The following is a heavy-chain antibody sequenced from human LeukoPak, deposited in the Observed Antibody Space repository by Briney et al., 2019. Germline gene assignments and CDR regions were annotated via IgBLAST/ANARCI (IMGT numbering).Heavy chain of an antibody. V-gene: IGHV3-64*01. Sequence: GGSLRLSCAASGFTFSSYAMQWVRQAPGKGLEYVSAISSNGGSTYYANSVKGRFTISGDNSKNSLYLQMGSLRAEDMAVYYCARVVTGDGYYPNTGGYFDYWGQGTLVTVSS. CDR2: ISSNGGST. CDR3: ARVVTGDGYYPNTGGYFDY. CDR1: GFTFSSYA. D-gene: IGHD5-24*01. J-gene: IGHJ4*02.